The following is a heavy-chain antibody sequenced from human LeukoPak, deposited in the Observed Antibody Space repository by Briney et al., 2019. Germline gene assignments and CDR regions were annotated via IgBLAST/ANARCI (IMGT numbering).Heavy chain of an antibody. Sequence: QSGGSLRLSCAASGFTFSSYAMHWVRQAPGKGLEWVADISHDGSNKYYADSVKGRFTISRDNSKNTLYLQMNSLRAEDTAVYYCARDLGYCSGSSCYGWWGRYYYYGMDVWGPGTTVTVSS. J-gene: IGHJ6*02. D-gene: IGHD2-15*01. CDR1: GFTFSSYA. CDR2: ISHDGSNK. CDR3: ARDLGYCSGSSCYGWWGRYYYYGMDV. V-gene: IGHV3-30-3*01.